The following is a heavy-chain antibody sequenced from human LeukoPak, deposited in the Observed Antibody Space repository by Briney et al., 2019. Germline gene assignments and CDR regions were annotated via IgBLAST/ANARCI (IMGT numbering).Heavy chain of an antibody. V-gene: IGHV3-30-3*01. CDR2: ISYDGSNK. J-gene: IGHJ4*02. CDR3: ARGWVAMVTSSLFDY. D-gene: IGHD5-18*01. CDR1: GFTVSSYA. Sequence: GGSLRLSCAASGFTVSSYAMHWVRQAPGKGLEWVAVISYDGSNKYYADSVKGRFTISRDNSKNTLYLQMNSLRAEDTAVYYCARGWVAMVTSSLFDYWGQGTLVTVSS.